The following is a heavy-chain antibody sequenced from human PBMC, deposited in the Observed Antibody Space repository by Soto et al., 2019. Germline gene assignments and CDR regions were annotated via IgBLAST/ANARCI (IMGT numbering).Heavy chain of an antibody. CDR2: ISSSGSTI. Sequence: GGSLRLSCAASGFTFSDYYMSWIRQAPGKGLEWVSYISSSGSTIYYADSVKGRFTISRDNAKNSLYLQMNSLRAEETAVYYCARESLSSESEWLIDYWGQGTLVTVSS. V-gene: IGHV3-11*01. CDR3: ARESLSSESEWLIDY. CDR1: GFTFSDYY. J-gene: IGHJ4*02. D-gene: IGHD3-3*01.